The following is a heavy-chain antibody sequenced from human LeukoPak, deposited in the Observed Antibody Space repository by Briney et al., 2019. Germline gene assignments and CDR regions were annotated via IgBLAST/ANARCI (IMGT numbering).Heavy chain of an antibody. J-gene: IGHJ4*02. Sequence: SETLSLTCAVYGGSFSGYYWSWIRQPPGKGLEWIGEINHSGSTNYNPSLKSRVTISVDTSKNQFSLKLSSVTAADTAVYYCARGRGWLVERWGQGTLSPSPQ. D-gene: IGHD6-19*01. V-gene: IGHV4-34*01. CDR2: INHSGST. CDR1: GGSFSGYY. CDR3: ARGRGWLVER.